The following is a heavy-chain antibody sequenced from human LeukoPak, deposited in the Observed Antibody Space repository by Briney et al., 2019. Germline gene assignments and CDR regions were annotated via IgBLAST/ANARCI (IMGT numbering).Heavy chain of an antibody. Sequence: GGSLRLSCAASGFTFSDYDMHWVRQATGKGLEWVSAIGTAGDTYYTGSVKGRFTISRENAKNSLYLQMNSLRAGDTAVYYCARVAKARVGGVYYFDYWGQGTLVTVSS. CDR3: ARVAKARVGGVYYFDY. CDR2: IGTAGDT. J-gene: IGHJ4*02. D-gene: IGHD6-13*01. V-gene: IGHV3-13*01. CDR1: GFTFSDYD.